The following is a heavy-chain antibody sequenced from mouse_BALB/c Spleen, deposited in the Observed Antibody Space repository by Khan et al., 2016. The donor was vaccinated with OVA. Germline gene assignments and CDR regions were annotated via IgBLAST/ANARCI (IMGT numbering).Heavy chain of an antibody. J-gene: IGHJ4*01. D-gene: IGHD2-10*01. V-gene: IGHV9-3-1*01. CDR2: INTYTGEP. Sequence: LVESGPELKKPGETVKISCKASGYTFTNYGMNWVKQSPGKGLKWMGGINTYTGEPTYADDFKGRFAFSLETSARTAYLQINNLKNEDTATYFCSRPPYFSYAMDYWGQGTSVTVSS. CDR3: SRPPYFSYAMDY. CDR1: GYTFTNYG.